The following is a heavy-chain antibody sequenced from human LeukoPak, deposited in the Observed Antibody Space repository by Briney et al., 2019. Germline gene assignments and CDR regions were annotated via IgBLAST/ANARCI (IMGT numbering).Heavy chain of an antibody. Sequence: SVKVSCKASGYTFTSYYMHWVRQAPGQGLEWMGGIIPIFGTANYAQKLQGRVTITADESTSTAYMELSSLRSEDTAVYYCARGGSEQLVRGDYYYGMDVWGQGTTVTVSS. V-gene: IGHV1-69*13. CDR1: GYTFTSYY. J-gene: IGHJ6*02. CDR3: ARGGSEQLVRGDYYYGMDV. D-gene: IGHD6-6*01. CDR2: IIPIFGTA.